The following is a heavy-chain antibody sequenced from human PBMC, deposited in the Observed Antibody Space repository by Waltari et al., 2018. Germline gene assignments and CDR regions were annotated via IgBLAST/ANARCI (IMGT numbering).Heavy chain of an antibody. D-gene: IGHD3-10*01. V-gene: IGHV3-23*01. CDR3: ARVIGSGSYHYFDY. CDR1: VFPFDHYA. Sequence: EVQLLDSGGTLVQPGGSLRLSCEASVFPFDHYALPWVRQAPGKGLEWVSVISRSGGGTYFADSLKGRFSISRDNSKNTLFLQMSSLRVEDTAMYYCARVIGSGSYHYFDYWGQGTLVTVSS. CDR2: ISRSGGGT. J-gene: IGHJ4*02.